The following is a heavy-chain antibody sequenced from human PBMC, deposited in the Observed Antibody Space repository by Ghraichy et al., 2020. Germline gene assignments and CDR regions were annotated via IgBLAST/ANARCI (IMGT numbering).Heavy chain of an antibody. Sequence: SETLSLTCTVSGGSISSSSYYWGWIRQPPGKGLEWIGSIYYSGSTYYNPSLKSRVTISVDTSKNQFSLKLRSVTAADTAVYYCARHGLCSTSGYRKRWFDPWGQGTLVTVSS. J-gene: IGHJ5*02. CDR1: GGSISSSSYY. CDR3: ARHGLCSTSGYRKRWFDP. D-gene: IGHD2-2*01. CDR2: IYYSGST. V-gene: IGHV4-39*01.